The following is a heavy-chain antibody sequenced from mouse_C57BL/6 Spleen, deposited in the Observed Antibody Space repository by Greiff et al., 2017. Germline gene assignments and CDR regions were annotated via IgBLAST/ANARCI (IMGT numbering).Heavy chain of an antibody. J-gene: IGHJ3*01. D-gene: IGHD2-4*01. Sequence: EVKLQESGPGLVKPSQSLSLTCSVTGYSITSGYYWNWIRQFPGNKLEWMGYISYDGSNNYNPSLKNRISITRDTSKNQFFLKLNSVTTEDTATYYCARDGYDYDGAWFAYWGQGTLVTVSA. CDR1: GYSITSGYY. V-gene: IGHV3-6*01. CDR3: ARDGYDYDGAWFAY. CDR2: ISYDGSN.